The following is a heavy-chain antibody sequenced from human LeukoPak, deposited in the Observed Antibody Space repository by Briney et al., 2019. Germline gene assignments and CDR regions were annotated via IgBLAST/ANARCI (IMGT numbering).Heavy chain of an antibody. CDR3: ARVGVVVPAAPPNWFDP. V-gene: IGHV4-34*01. CDR2: INHSGST. D-gene: IGHD2-2*01. J-gene: IGHJ5*02. CDR1: GGSFSGYY. Sequence: SETLSLTCAVYGGSFSGYYWSWIRQPPGKGLEWIGEINHSGSTNYNPSLKSRVTISVDTSKPQFSLKLSSVTAADTAVYYCARVGVVVPAAPPNWFDPWGQGTLVTVSS.